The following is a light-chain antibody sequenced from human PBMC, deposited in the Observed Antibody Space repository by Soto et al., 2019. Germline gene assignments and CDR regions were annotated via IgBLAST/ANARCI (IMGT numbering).Light chain of an antibody. J-gene: IGKJ1*01. CDR1: QSDFSTY. CDR2: GAS. V-gene: IGKV3-20*01. CDR3: HQYGSSPWT. Sequence: ETVLTQSPGTLSVSPGERVTLSCWASQSDFSTYLAWFQKKPGQAPRLLIYGASNRAIGVPDRFSGSGSGTDFTLTINRLEPEEFAVYYCHQYGSSPWTLGQGTKVEMK.